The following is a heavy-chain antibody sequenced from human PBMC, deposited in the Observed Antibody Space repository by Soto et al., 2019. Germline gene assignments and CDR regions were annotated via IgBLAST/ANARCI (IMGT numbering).Heavy chain of an antibody. CDR1: GFTFSSYA. Sequence: GGSLRLSCAASGFTFSSYAMSWVRQAPGKGLEWVSAISGSGGSTYYADSVKGRFTISRDNSKNTLYLQMNSLRAEETAVYYCAKDETLRYCSGGSCYSGFDYWGQGTLVTVSS. J-gene: IGHJ4*02. CDR2: ISGSGGST. CDR3: AKDETLRYCSGGSCYSGFDY. D-gene: IGHD2-15*01. V-gene: IGHV3-23*01.